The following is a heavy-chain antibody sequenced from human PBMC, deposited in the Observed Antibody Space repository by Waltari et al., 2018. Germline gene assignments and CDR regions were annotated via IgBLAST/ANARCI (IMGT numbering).Heavy chain of an antibody. J-gene: IGHJ4*02. Sequence: EVQLVESGGGLVQPGGSLRLSCAASGFTFSSYSMNWVRQAPGKGLEWVSYISSRSSTIYYADSVKGRFTISRDNAKNSLYLQMNSLRAEDTAVYYCARDLEWLMDYWGQGTLVTVSS. CDR1: GFTFSSYS. CDR2: ISSRSSTI. CDR3: ARDLEWLMDY. V-gene: IGHV3-48*04. D-gene: IGHD3-3*01.